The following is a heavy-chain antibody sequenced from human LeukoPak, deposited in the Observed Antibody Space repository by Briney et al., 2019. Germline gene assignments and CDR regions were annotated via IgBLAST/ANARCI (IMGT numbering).Heavy chain of an antibody. V-gene: IGHV4-4*02. CDR1: GGSVSSDNW. D-gene: IGHD3-9*01. CDR3: AKAGVWLPAV. Sequence: SETLSLTCAVSGGSVSSDNWWSWVRQPPGKGLEWTGEIHHSGNTNYSPSLKSRVTISLDKSRNRFSLKLNSVTAADTAVYYCAKAGVWLPAVWGQGTLVTVSS. CDR2: IHHSGNT. J-gene: IGHJ4*02.